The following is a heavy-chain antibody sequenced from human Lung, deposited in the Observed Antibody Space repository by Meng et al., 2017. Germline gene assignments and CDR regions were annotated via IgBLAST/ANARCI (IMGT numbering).Heavy chain of an antibody. D-gene: IGHD3-16*02. CDR2: IYTTGDT. CDR1: GASINNGDYY. CDR3: AKEGYDARLVLGEFSLVGYGMDV. J-gene: IGHJ6*02. V-gene: IGHV4-61*02. Sequence: SETLSLTCTVSGASINNGDYYWSWIRQPAGKGLEWIGRIYTTGDTNYNPSLKNRVTISIDTSKNQFSLKLTSVTAADTAVYYCAKEGYDARLVLGEFSLVGYGMDVWGQGNTVNVAS.